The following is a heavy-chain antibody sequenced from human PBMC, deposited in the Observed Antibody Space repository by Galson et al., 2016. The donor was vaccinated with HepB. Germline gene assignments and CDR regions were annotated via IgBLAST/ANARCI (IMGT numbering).Heavy chain of an antibody. D-gene: IGHD6-13*01. Sequence: SETLSLTCTVSGGSVSSGSHYWSWIRQPPGKGLEWIGYIFYTGSTSYNPSLKSRVTISVDTSRNQFSLNLNSVTAADTAVYYCARALIAAAGRVSAMDVWGQGTTVTVSS. J-gene: IGHJ6*02. CDR2: IFYTGST. CDR1: GGSVSSGSHY. V-gene: IGHV4-61*01. CDR3: ARALIAAAGRVSAMDV.